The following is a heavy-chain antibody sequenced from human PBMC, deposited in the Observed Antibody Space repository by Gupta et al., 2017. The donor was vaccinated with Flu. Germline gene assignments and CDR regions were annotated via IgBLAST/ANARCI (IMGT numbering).Heavy chain of an antibody. CDR3: ATGRDTPTTRGLDV. CDR1: GGSVSSTIST. D-gene: IGHD3-10*01. J-gene: IGHJ6*02. CDR2: AYQRPNWYH. V-gene: IGHV6-1*01. Sequence: QVQFQPSGPGLVKPSQTLSLTCVVPGGSVSSTISTWHWIRQSPSRGLEWLGRAYQRPNWYHEYAESVRGRMTISVDTSQNQFSLHLMSVTPEDTAVYYCATGRDTPTTRGLDVWGQGTTVTVSS.